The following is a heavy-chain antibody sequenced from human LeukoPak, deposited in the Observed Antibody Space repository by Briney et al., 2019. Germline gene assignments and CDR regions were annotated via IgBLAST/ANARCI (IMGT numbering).Heavy chain of an antibody. D-gene: IGHD6-13*01. Sequence: GGSLRLSCAASGFTFSTYWMSWVRQAPGKGLEWVSAISGSGGSTYYADSVKGRFTISRDNSKNTLYLQMNSLRAEDTAVYYCAKMNDGIAAAMIPYFDYWGQGTLVTVSS. CDR2: ISGSGGST. V-gene: IGHV3-23*01. J-gene: IGHJ4*02. CDR1: GFTFSTYW. CDR3: AKMNDGIAAAMIPYFDY.